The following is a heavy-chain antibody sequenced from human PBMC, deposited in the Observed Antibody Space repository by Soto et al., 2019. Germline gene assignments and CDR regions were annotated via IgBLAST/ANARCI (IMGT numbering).Heavy chain of an antibody. CDR2: INAGNGNT. Sequence: QVQLGQSGAEERKPGASVKVPCKAYGYTFTGCAMYWVRQAHGQRLEWMGWINAGNGNTKYSQKFQGRVTITRDTSANTGYMALSSLKSEDTAVYYCARGANDHFYYGMDVWGQGTTVTVSS. CDR1: GYTFTGCA. V-gene: IGHV1-3*05. D-gene: IGHD1-1*01. CDR3: ARGANDHFYYGMDV. J-gene: IGHJ6*02.